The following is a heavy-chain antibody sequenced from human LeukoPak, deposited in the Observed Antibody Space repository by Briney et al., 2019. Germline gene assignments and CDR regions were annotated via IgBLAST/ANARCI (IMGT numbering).Heavy chain of an antibody. Sequence: PSETLSLTCSVSGGSISGFYWAWIRQPAGKGLEWIGSVFYNGNTYYNPSLKSRVTISVDTSKNQFSLRLTSVTAADTAVYYCAKHGEDNSGYYADFFDHYGQGTLVTVSS. D-gene: IGHD3-22*01. CDR2: VFYNGNT. CDR1: GGSISGFY. CDR3: AKHGEDNSGYYADFFDH. V-gene: IGHV4-59*05. J-gene: IGHJ4*02.